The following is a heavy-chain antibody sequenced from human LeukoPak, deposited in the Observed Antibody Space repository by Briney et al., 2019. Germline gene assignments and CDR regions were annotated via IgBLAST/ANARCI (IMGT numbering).Heavy chain of an antibody. Sequence: PSETLSLTCAVYGGSFSGYYWSWIRQPPGKGLEWIGEINHSGSTNYNPSLKSRVTISVDTSKNQFSLQVSSVSAGDTAVYYCARGGRNVVAAAMSSWFDPWGQGTLVTVCS. D-gene: IGHD2-2*01. CDR1: GGSFSGYY. CDR2: INHSGST. J-gene: IGHJ5*02. V-gene: IGHV4-34*01. CDR3: ARGGRNVVAAAMSSWFDP.